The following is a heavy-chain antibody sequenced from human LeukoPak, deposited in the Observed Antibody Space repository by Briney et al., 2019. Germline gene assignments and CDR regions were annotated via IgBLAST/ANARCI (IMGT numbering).Heavy chain of an antibody. CDR2: IYYSGST. D-gene: IGHD3-16*01. Sequence: SETLSLTCTVSGGSISSYYWSWIRQPPGKGLEWIGYIYYSGSTNHNPSLKSRVTISVDTSKNQFSLKLSSVTAADTAVYYYARQAWGLVSGAFDIWGQGTMVTVSS. J-gene: IGHJ3*02. CDR1: GGSISSYY. CDR3: ARQAWGLVSGAFDI. V-gene: IGHV4-59*08.